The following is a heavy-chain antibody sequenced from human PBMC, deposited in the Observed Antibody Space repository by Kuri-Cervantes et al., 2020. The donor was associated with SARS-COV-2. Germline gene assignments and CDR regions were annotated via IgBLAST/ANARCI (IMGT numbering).Heavy chain of an antibody. CDR2: IYYSGST. D-gene: IGHD6-13*01. J-gene: IGHJ6*02. Sequence: GSLRLSCTVSGGSISSYYWSWIRQPPGKGLEWIGYIYYSGSTNYNPSLKSRVTISVDTSKNQFSLKLSSVTAADTAVYYCARTMAAAPPYYYYYGMDVWGQGTTVTVSS. CDR1: GGSISSYY. V-gene: IGHV4-59*01. CDR3: ARTMAAAPPYYYYYGMDV.